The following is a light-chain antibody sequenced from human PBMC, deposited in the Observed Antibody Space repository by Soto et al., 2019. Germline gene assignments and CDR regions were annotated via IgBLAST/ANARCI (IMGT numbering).Light chain of an antibody. J-gene: IGLJ2*01. Sequence: QSVLTQPASVSGSPGQSITISCTGTITVVGSSNYVSRYKQHPGKAPKLMIYDVSNRPSGVSNRFSGSKSGNTASLTISGLQAEDEADYYCSSYTTTSTWVFGGGTKVTVL. V-gene: IGLV2-14*01. CDR1: ITVVGSSNY. CDR2: DVS. CDR3: SSYTTTSTWV.